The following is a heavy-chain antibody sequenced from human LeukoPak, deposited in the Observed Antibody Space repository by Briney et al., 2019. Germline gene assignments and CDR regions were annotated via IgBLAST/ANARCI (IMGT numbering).Heavy chain of an antibody. D-gene: IGHD3-3*01. Sequence: PSETLSLTCIVSGGSINSGAVHWSWVSQHPGEGLQWIGDIFPSRSTHYNPSLKSRVTISTDASKNEFSLRLSPVTAADTAVYYCARAILTASGYVWYFDLWGRGTLVSVSS. CDR3: ARAILTASGYVWYFDL. CDR2: IFPSRST. CDR1: GGSINSGAVH. J-gene: IGHJ2*01. V-gene: IGHV4-31*03.